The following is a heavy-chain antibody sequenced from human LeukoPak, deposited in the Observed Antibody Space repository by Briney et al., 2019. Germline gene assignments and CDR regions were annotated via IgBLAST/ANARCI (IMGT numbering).Heavy chain of an antibody. V-gene: IGHV3-7*04. CDR1: GFRLSIYW. J-gene: IGHJ4*02. CDR3: VRADFRGSSWDFAY. D-gene: IGHD6-13*01. CDR2: IKENGSET. Sequence: GGSLRLSCVASGFRLSIYWMGWVRQAPGKGLEWVSNIKENGSETYYVGSVKGRFTISRDNAKNSLYLQVNSLRAEDTATYYCVRADFRGSSWDFAYWGQGALVTVSS.